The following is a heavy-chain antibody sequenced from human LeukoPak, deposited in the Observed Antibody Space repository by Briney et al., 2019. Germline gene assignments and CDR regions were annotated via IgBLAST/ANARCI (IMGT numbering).Heavy chain of an antibody. J-gene: IGHJ4*02. CDR1: GYTFASYG. CDR3: ARTQKRNYGDYLLN. D-gene: IGHD4-17*01. V-gene: IGHV1-18*01. CDR2: ISAYNGNT. Sequence: ASVKVSCKASGYTFASYGISWVRQAPGQGLEWMGWISAYNGNTNYAQKLQGRVTMTTDTSTSTAYMELRSLRSGDTAVYYCARTQKRNYGDYLLNWGQGTLVTVSS.